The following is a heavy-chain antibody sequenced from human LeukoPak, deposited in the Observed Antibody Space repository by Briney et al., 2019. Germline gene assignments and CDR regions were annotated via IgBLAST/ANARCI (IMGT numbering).Heavy chain of an antibody. J-gene: IGHJ3*02. Sequence: ASVNVSCKASGYTFTGYYMHWVRQAPGQGLEWMGWINPNSGGTNYAQKFQGMVTMTRDTSISTAYMELSRLRSDDTAVYYCARYQFLWFGELFFDAFDIWGQGTMVTVSS. CDR1: GYTFTGYY. CDR3: ARYQFLWFGELFFDAFDI. D-gene: IGHD3-10*01. CDR2: INPNSGGT. V-gene: IGHV1-2*02.